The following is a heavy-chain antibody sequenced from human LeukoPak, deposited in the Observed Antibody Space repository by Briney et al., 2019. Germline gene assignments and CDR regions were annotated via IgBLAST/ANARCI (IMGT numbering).Heavy chain of an antibody. CDR3: ARGYSSSWNYFDY. CDR1: GGSISNYW. CDR2: VFDSGGT. Sequence: SETLSLTCTVSGGSISNYWWSWIRQPPGKGLQWIGYVFDSGGTNYNPSLKSRVTISVDTSKKQFSLKLSSVTAADTAVYYCARGYSSSWNYFDYWGQGTLVTVSS. J-gene: IGHJ4*02. D-gene: IGHD6-13*01. V-gene: IGHV4-59*01.